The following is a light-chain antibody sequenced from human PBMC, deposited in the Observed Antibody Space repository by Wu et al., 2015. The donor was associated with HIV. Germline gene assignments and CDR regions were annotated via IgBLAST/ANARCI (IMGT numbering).Light chain of an antibody. CDR2: AES. Sequence: EIVLTQSPGTLSLSPGERATLSCRASQSVSSSYLAWYQQKPGQAPRLLIYAESSRASGIPDRFSGSGSGTDFTLTISRLEPEDFAVYYCQQYGSSPRTFGQGTKVEIK. CDR1: QSVSSSY. CDR3: QQYGSSPRT. J-gene: IGKJ1*01. V-gene: IGKV3-20*01.